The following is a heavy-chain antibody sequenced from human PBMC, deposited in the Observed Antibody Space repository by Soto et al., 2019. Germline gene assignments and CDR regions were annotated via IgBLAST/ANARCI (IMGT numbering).Heavy chain of an antibody. D-gene: IGHD3-16*01. CDR2: IRFDGSNE. J-gene: IGHJ4*02. CDR1: GGIFHGYG. V-gene: IGHV3-33*01. Sequence: QEQLVEAGGGVVQPGTSLRLSCAVPGGIFHGYGMHWVRQAPGKGLEWVAIIRFDGSNEEYADSVKGRFTISRDNSKNTLYLQMNTLGAEDTAVYYCASDGIGGTVCRGYRDYWGRGTVVTVSS. CDR3: ASDGIGGTVCRGYRDY.